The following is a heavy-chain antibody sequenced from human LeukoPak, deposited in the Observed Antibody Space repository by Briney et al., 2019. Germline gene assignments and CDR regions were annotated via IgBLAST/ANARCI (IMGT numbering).Heavy chain of an antibody. CDR2: INPSGGST. CDR1: GGTFSSYA. D-gene: IGHD2-15*01. Sequence: ASVKVSCKASGGTFSSYAISWVRQAPGQGLEWMGIINPSGGSTSYAQKFQGRVTMTRDTSTSTVYMELSSLRSDDTAVYYCASHGINYYGMDVWGQGTTVTVSS. V-gene: IGHV1-46*01. CDR3: ASHGINYYGMDV. J-gene: IGHJ6*02.